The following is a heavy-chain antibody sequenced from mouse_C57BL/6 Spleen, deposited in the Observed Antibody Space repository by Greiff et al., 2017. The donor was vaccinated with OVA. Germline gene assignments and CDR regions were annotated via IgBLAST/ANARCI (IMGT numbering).Heavy chain of an antibody. D-gene: IGHD2-4*01. CDR2: IRNKANNHAT. V-gene: IGHV6-6*01. J-gene: IGHJ3*01. CDR3: TGDYDGFAY. Sequence: EVQLQQSGGGLVQPGGSMKLSCAASGFTFSDAWMDWVRQSPETGLEWVAEIRNKANNHATYYAESVKGRFTISRDDSKSSVYLQMNSLRAEDTGIYYCTGDYDGFAYWGQGTLVTVSA. CDR1: GFTFSDAW.